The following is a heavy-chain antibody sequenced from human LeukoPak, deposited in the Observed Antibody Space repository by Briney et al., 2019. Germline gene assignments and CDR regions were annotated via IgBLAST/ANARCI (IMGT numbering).Heavy chain of an antibody. CDR2: ISSNGEST. CDR1: GFTFSSYA. CDR3: ARGGSYDSNGVRYYYYMNV. D-gene: IGHD1-26*01. Sequence: PGGSLRLSCAASGFTFSSYAMHWVRQAPGKGLEYVSGISSNGESTYYANSVKGRFTIFRDNSKNTLYLQMGSLRAEDMAVYYCARGGSYDSNGVRYYYYMNVWGKGTTVTVSS. V-gene: IGHV3-64*01. J-gene: IGHJ6*03.